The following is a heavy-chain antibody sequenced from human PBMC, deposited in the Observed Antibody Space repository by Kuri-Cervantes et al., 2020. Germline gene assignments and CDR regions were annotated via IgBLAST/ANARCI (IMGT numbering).Heavy chain of an antibody. CDR1: GDSVSINRAA. CDR3: TRAIRGYFDY. CDR2: TYYRYKCYS. Sequence: SETLSLTSAISGDSVSINRAACNWIRQSPSRGLEWLGKTYYRYKCYSDYAVSVNSRITINTDKTKNQFSQQLNSEIPEDTAVYYCTRAIRGYFDYWGRGTMVTVSS. V-gene: IGHV6-1*01. J-gene: IGHJ4*02.